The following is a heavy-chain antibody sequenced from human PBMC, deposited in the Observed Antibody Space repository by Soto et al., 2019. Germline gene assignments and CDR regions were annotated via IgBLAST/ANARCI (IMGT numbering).Heavy chain of an antibody. CDR3: AGTAAAGRYYYGMDV. CDR1: GGSISSHY. J-gene: IGHJ6*02. D-gene: IGHD6-13*01. CDR2: IYYSGST. V-gene: IGHV4-59*11. Sequence: SETLSLTCTVSGGSISSHYWSWIRQPPGQGLEWIGYIYYSGSTNYNPSLKSRVTISVDTSKNQFSLKLSSVTAADTAVYYCAGTAAAGRYYYGMDVWGQGTTVTVSS.